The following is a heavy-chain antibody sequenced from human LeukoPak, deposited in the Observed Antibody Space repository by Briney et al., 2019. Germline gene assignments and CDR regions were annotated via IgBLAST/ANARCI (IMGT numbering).Heavy chain of an antibody. CDR2: INHSGST. CDR1: GGSFSGYY. Sequence: SETLSLTCAVYGGSFSGYYWSWIRQPPGKGLEWIGEINHSGSTNYNPSLKSRVTISVDTSKNQFSLKLSSVTAADTAVYYCARFPRGPGRVFDIWGQGTMVTVSS. V-gene: IGHV4-34*01. CDR3: ARFPRGPGRVFDI. J-gene: IGHJ3*02. D-gene: IGHD1-14*01.